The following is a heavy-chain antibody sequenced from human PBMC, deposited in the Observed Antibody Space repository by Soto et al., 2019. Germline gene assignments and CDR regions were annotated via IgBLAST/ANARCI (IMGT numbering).Heavy chain of an antibody. D-gene: IGHD2-15*01. CDR2: IYYSGST. Sequence: QLQLQESGPGLVKPSETLSLTCTVSGGSISSSSYFWGWIRQPPGKGLEWIGSIYYSGSTYYNPSLQSRVTVSVDTSKNQFSLKLNAVTAADTAVYYCARHRSDFWFDPWGQETLVTVSS. V-gene: IGHV4-39*01. CDR3: ARHRSDFWFDP. CDR1: GGSISSSSYF. J-gene: IGHJ5*02.